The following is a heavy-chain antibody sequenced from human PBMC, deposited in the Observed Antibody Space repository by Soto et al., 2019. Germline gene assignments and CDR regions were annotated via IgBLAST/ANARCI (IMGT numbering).Heavy chain of an antibody. Sequence: SLTCAVSGGSISSGGYSWSWIRQPPGKGLEWIGYIYHSGSTYYNPSLKSRVTISVDRSKNQFSLKLSSVTAADTAVYYCARGVYGSGSYYNVNYYYYGMDVWGQGTTVTVSS. D-gene: IGHD3-10*01. CDR1: GGSISSGGYS. V-gene: IGHV4-30-2*01. J-gene: IGHJ6*02. CDR3: ARGVYGSGSYYNVNYYYYGMDV. CDR2: IYHSGST.